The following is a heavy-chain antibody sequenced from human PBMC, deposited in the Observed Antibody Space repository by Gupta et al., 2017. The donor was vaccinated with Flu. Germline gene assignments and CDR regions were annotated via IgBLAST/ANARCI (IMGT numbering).Heavy chain of an antibody. CDR1: AFSSSSSG. J-gene: IGHJ6*03. CDR2: IASDGSHK. V-gene: IGHV3-30*18. CDR3: AKDGPWTASCPYYCYYMDV. Sequence: QMQLVESGGGVVRLGRSLRLSCAASAFSSSSSGIHWSRKAPGKGLEWVADIASDGSHKDYADSVRGRFTISRDNSKNTLSLEIDSLRVEDTAVYYCAKDGPWTASCPYYCYYMDVWGKGTTVTVSS. D-gene: IGHD2-2*01.